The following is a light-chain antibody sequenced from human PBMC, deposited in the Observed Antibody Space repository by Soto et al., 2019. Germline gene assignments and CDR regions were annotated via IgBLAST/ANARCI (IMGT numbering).Light chain of an antibody. Sequence: QSALTQPASVSGSPGQSITISCTGTSSDVGAYNYVSWYQQHPGKAPKLMIYDVLNRPSGVSDRFSGSKSGNTASLTISGLQDEDEADYFCSSYTNVNSLFGGGTKLTVL. CDR1: SSDVGAYNY. CDR2: DVL. CDR3: SSYTNVNSL. J-gene: IGLJ3*02. V-gene: IGLV2-14*03.